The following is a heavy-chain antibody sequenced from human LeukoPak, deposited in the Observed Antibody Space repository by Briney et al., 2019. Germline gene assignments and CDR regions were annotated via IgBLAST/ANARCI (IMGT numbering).Heavy chain of an antibody. CDR1: GYSISSSNW. J-gene: IGHJ6*03. Sequence: SDTLSLTCAVSGYSISSSNWWGWIRQPPGKGLEWIGYIYYSGSIYYNPSLKSRVTMSVDTSKNQFSLKLSSVTAVDTAVYYCARSYSSSWYAIDYMDVWGKGTTVTVSS. CDR3: ARSYSSSWYAIDYMDV. CDR2: IYYSGSI. V-gene: IGHV4-28*05. D-gene: IGHD6-13*01.